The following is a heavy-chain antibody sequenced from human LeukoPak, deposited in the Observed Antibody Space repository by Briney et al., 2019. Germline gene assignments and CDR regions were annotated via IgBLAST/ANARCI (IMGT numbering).Heavy chain of an antibody. J-gene: IGHJ4*02. Sequence: GGSLRLSCAASGFTFSSFAMHWVRQAPGKGLEWVAVISYDGRNKYYADSVRGRFTISRDNSKSTLSLQMNSLRAEDTAIYYCATYRQVLLPFESWGQGTLVTVSS. V-gene: IGHV3-30*04. D-gene: IGHD2-8*02. CDR3: ATYRQVLLPFES. CDR2: ISYDGRNK. CDR1: GFTFSSFA.